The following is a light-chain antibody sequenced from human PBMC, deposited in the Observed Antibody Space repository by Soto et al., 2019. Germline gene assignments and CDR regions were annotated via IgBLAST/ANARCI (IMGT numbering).Light chain of an antibody. Sequence: QSVLTQSPSASGTPGQRVTISCAGSRSNIGTYAVNWYQQLPGAAPTLLIFRNHQRPSGVPDRFSGSKSGTSASLAISGPQSEDEDDYYCAAWDDSLRAVVFGGGTKLTVL. CDR2: RNH. CDR1: RSNIGTYA. V-gene: IGLV1-44*01. J-gene: IGLJ2*01. CDR3: AAWDDSLRAVV.